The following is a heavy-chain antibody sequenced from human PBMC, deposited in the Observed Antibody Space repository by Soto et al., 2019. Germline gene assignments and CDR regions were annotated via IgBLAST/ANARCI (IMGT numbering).Heavy chain of an antibody. J-gene: IGHJ4*02. V-gene: IGHV3-23*01. CDR2: IPDSGSST. CDR1: GFTFSNYA. CDR3: ANALRFFDS. D-gene: IGHD4-17*01. Sequence: PGGSLRLSCAASGFTFSNYAMSWVRQAPGKGLEWVSAIPDSGSSTYYADSVKDRFTISRDNSKNTLYLQMNSLRAEDTAMYFCANALRFFDSWGQGTLVTVSS.